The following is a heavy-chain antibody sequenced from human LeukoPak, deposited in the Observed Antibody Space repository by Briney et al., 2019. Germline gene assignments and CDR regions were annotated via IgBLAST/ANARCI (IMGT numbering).Heavy chain of an antibody. CDR1: GFTFSSYG. J-gene: IGHJ3*02. CDR2: IWYDGGNK. CDR3: ARDGIPDAFDI. V-gene: IGHV3-33*01. D-gene: IGHD1-14*01. Sequence: GGSLRLSCAASGFTFSSYGMHWVRQAPGKGLEWVAVIWYDGGNKYYADSVKGRFTISRDNSKNTLYLQMNSLRSEDTAVYYCARDGIPDAFDIWGQGTMVTVSS.